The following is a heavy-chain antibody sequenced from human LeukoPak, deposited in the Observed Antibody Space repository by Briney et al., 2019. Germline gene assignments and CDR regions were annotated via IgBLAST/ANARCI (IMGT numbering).Heavy chain of an antibody. V-gene: IGHV3-74*01. CDR3: ARASTTVPNLLDH. D-gene: IGHD4-17*01. J-gene: IGHJ4*02. CDR2: IKGDGSST. Sequence: PGGSLRLSCAASGFTFSSYALSWVRQAPGKGLVWVARIKGDGSSTIYADSAKGRFTISRDNSKNTLYLQTSSLRAEDTAVYYCARASTTVPNLLDHWGRGTLVTVSS. CDR1: GFTFSSYA.